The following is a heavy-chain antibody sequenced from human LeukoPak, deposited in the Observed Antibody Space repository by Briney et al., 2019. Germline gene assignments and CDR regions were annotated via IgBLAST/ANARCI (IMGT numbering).Heavy chain of an antibody. Sequence: SETLSLTCTVSDFSMTSGYYWGWIRQPPGKGLEWIGYIYYSGSTNYNPSLKSRVTISVDTSKNQFSLKLSSVTAADTAVYYCARWGTTYYDILTGYIPQYYFDYWGQGTLVTVSS. CDR3: ARWGTTYYDILTGYIPQYYFDY. V-gene: IGHV4-59*01. D-gene: IGHD3-9*01. CDR2: IYYSGST. CDR1: DFSMTSGYY. J-gene: IGHJ4*02.